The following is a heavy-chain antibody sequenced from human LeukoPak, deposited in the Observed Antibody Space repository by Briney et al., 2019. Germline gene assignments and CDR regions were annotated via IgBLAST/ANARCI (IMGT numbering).Heavy chain of an antibody. CDR3: ARAVWRYDYVWGSYRLSHFDY. V-gene: IGHV4-34*01. CDR2: INHSGST. D-gene: IGHD3-16*02. CDR1: GGSFSGYY. J-gene: IGHJ4*02. Sequence: SETLSLTCAVYGGSFSGYYWSWIRQPPGKGLEWIGEINHSGSTNYNPSLKSRVTISVDTSKNQFSLKLSSVTAADTAVYYCARAVWRYDYVWGSYRLSHFDYRGQGTLVTVSS.